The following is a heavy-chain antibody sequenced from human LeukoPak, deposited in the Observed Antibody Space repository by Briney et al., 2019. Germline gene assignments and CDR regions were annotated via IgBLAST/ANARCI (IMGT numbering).Heavy chain of an antibody. J-gene: IGHJ3*02. CDR1: GFTVSSNS. CDR2: IYSDNT. D-gene: IGHD3-22*01. V-gene: IGHV3-53*01. CDR3: AKGYYDSSDAFDI. Sequence: GGSLRLSCTVSGFTVSSNSMSWVRQAPGKGLEWVSFIYSDNTHYSDSVKGRFTISRDNSKNTLYLQMNSLRAEDTAVYYCAKGYYDSSDAFDIWGQGTMVTVSS.